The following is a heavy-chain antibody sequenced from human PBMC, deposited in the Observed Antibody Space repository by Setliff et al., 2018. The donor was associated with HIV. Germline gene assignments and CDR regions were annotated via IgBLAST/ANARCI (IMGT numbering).Heavy chain of an antibody. J-gene: IGHJ4*02. D-gene: IGHD4-4*01. CDR3: ARGFLYGYSRGSFDY. V-gene: IGHV1-69*13. CDR2: TIPIAARP. CDR1: GYTFNSYA. Sequence: GASVKVSCKASGYTFNSYAINWVRQAPGHGLEWMGGTIPIAARPTYSQSFQGRVTIVADESTKTAYMELSSLKSEDTAMYYCARGFLYGYSRGSFDYWGQGMLVTVSS.